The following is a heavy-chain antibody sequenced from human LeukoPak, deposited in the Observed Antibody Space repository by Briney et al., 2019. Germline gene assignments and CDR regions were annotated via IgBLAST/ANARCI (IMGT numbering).Heavy chain of an antibody. J-gene: IGHJ5*02. D-gene: IGHD3-10*01. CDR1: GGSISSGDYY. Sequence: SETLSLTCTVSGGSISSGDYYWSWIRQPPGKGLEWIGYIYYSGSTYYNPSLKSRVTISVDTSKNQFSLRLSSVTAADTAVYYCARDRGLRVRGANWFDPWGQGTLVTVSS. CDR3: ARDRGLRVRGANWFDP. V-gene: IGHV4-30-4*01. CDR2: IYYSGST.